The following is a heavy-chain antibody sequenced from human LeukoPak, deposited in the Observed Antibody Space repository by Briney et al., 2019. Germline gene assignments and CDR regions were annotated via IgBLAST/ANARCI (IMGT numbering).Heavy chain of an antibody. CDR1: GFTFSSYV. D-gene: IGHD6-19*01. Sequence: GGSLRLSCAASGFTFSSYVMSWVRQAPGKGLEWVSAVSGSGGNTYYADSVKGRFTISRDNSKNTLYLQMNSLRAEDTAVYYCAKSVVGTFRGFDYWGQGTLVTVSS. V-gene: IGHV3-23*01. CDR3: AKSVVGTFRGFDY. CDR2: VSGSGGNT. J-gene: IGHJ4*02.